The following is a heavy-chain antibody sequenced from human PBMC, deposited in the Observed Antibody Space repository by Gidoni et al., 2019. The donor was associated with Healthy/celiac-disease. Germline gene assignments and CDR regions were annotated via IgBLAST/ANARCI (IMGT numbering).Heavy chain of an antibody. D-gene: IGHD6-6*01. Sequence: QVQLVESGGGVVQPGRSLRLSCAASGFTFSCYGMHWVRQAPGKGLEWVAVIWYDGSNKYYADSVKGRFTISRDNSKNTLYLQMNSLRAEDTAVYYCARVGIAARLGVYWFDPWGQGTLVTVSS. V-gene: IGHV3-33*01. CDR3: ARVGIAARLGVYWFDP. CDR1: GFTFSCYG. J-gene: IGHJ5*02. CDR2: IWYDGSNK.